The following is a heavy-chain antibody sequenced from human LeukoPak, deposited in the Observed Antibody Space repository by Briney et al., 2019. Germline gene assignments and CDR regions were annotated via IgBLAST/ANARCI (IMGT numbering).Heavy chain of an antibody. CDR3: ARDRNGDQRANAFDI. V-gene: IGHV1-46*01. J-gene: IGHJ3*02. Sequence: ASVKVSCKASGFTFTTYFMHWVRQAPGQGLEWMGKINPSGDTTTYAQKFQGRITMTKDTSTSTVYMELSSLRSEDTAVYYCARDRNGDQRANAFDIWGQGTMVTVSS. CDR2: INPSGDTT. CDR1: GFTFTTYF. D-gene: IGHD2-21*02.